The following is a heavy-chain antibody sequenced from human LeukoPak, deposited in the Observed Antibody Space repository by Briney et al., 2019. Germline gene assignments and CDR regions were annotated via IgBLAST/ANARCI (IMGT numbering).Heavy chain of an antibody. J-gene: IGHJ4*02. Sequence: GGSLRLSCSASGFTFSDYAMSWVRQAPGKGLEWVAFIVGSGGSTKYADSVKGRFTISRDNSKNTLYLQMNYLRVEDTAVYYCAKEGYNWNTFFFDFWGQGTLVTVSS. D-gene: IGHD1-20*01. V-gene: IGHV3-23*01. CDR2: IVGSGGST. CDR3: AKEGYNWNTFFFDF. CDR1: GFTFSDYA.